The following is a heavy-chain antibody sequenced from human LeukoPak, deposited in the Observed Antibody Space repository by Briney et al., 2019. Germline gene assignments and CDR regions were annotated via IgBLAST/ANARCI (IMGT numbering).Heavy chain of an antibody. CDR3: ARDKDSNYYYYGMDV. D-gene: IGHD4-4*01. CDR2: IYYSGST. CDR1: GGSISSGGYY. Sequence: ASETLSLTCTVSGGSISSGGYYWSWIRQHPGKGLEWIGYIYYSGSTYYNPSLKSRVTISVDTSKNQFSLKLSSVTAADTAVYYCARDKDSNYYYYGMDVWGQGTTVTVSS. J-gene: IGHJ6*02. V-gene: IGHV4-31*03.